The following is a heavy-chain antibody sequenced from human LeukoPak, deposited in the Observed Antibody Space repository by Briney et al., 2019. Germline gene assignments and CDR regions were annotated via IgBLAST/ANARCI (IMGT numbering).Heavy chain of an antibody. CDR1: GFTFSSYS. CDR2: ISSSSSTI. CDR3: AKTRSYSGDY. Sequence: PEGSLRLSCAASGFTFSSYSMNWVRQAPGKGLEWVSYISSSSSTIYYADSVKGRFTISRDNSKNTLYLQMNSLRAEDTAVYYCAKTRSYSGDYWGQGTLVTVSS. D-gene: IGHD1-26*01. J-gene: IGHJ4*02. V-gene: IGHV3-48*01.